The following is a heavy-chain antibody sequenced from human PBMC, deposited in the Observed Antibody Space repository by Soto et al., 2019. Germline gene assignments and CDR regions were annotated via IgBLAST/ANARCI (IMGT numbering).Heavy chain of an antibody. CDR2: IKQDGSDA. CDR1: GFTFSGYY. Sequence: PVGSLRLSGAASGFTFSGYYMSWVRQAPGKGLEWVANIKQDGSDASYVDSVKGRFTISRDNAKNLLYLQMNSLRAEDTAVHYCARDRMPIQYNGLDVWGQGTTVTVSS. J-gene: IGHJ6*02. CDR3: ARDRMPIQYNGLDV. V-gene: IGHV3-7*03. D-gene: IGHD2-2*01.